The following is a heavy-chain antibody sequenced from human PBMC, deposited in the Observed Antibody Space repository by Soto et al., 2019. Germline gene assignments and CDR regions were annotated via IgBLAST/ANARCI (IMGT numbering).Heavy chain of an antibody. Sequence: PGGSLRLSCAASGFNVADSFVGWVRQAPGKGLQFVSVIHESGYTYYDDSVEGRFTISRHNSENTVFLQMSSLRGDDTAFYYCARVARDNPGYDHFFDPWGEGT. V-gene: IGHV3-53*04. J-gene: IGHJ5*02. CDR1: GFNVADSF. D-gene: IGHD3-9*01. CDR3: ARVARDNPGYDHFFDP. CDR2: IHESGYT.